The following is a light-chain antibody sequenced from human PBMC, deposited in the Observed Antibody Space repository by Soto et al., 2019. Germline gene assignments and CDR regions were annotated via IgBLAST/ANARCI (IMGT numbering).Light chain of an antibody. CDR3: QTWATGPDWV. V-gene: IGLV4-69*01. Sequence: QLVLTQSPSASASLGASVKLTCTLSRGHSSYTITWHQQQPDKGPRFLMNLDSDGSHYKGDGIPDRFSGSSSGTERYLTISSLQSEDEADYYCQTWATGPDWVLGGGTKLTVL. CDR1: RGHSSYT. J-gene: IGLJ3*02. CDR2: LDSDGSH.